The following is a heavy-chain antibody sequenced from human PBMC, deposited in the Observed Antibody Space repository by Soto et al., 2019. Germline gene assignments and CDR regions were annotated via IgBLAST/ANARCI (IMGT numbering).Heavy chain of an antibody. Sequence: QVQLVQSGAEVKKPGASVKVSCKASGYTFTSYGISWVRQAPGQGLEWMGWISAYNGNTNYAQKLQGRVTMTTDTSTSTAYMERRSLRSDDTAVYYCARDAVSWFGELSPGDWFDPWGQGTLVTVSS. D-gene: IGHD3-10*01. CDR1: GYTFTSYG. J-gene: IGHJ5*02. CDR3: ARDAVSWFGELSPGDWFDP. CDR2: ISAYNGNT. V-gene: IGHV1-18*01.